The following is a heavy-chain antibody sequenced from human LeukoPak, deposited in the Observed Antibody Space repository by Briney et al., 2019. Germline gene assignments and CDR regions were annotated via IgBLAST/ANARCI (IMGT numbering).Heavy chain of an antibody. D-gene: IGHD6-13*01. CDR3: ARGVYIAAAQYGY. J-gene: IGHJ4*02. CDR2: IYYSGTT. CDR1: GGSFSSYY. Sequence: SETLSLTCAVYGGSFSSYYWSWIRQPPGKGLEWIGYIYYSGTTNYNPSLKSRVTISVDTSKNQFSLKLSSVTAADTAIYYCARGVYIAAAQYGYWGQGTLVTVSS. V-gene: IGHV4-59*01.